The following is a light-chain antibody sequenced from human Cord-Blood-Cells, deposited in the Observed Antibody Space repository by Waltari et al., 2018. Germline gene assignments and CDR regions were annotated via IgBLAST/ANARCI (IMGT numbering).Light chain of an antibody. CDR3: QSYDSSNSWV. Sequence: NFMLTQPHSVSESPGKTVTISCTRSSGSIASNYVQWYQQRPGSAPTTVIYWDNQRPAGAPDRFSGSIDSSSNSASLTISGLKTEDEADYYCQSYDSSNSWVFGGGTKLTVL. CDR1: SGSIASNY. CDR2: WDN. J-gene: IGLJ3*02. V-gene: IGLV6-57*03.